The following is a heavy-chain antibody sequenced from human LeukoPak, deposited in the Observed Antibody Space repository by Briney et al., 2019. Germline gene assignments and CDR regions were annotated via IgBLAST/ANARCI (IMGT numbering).Heavy chain of an antibody. J-gene: IGHJ4*02. CDR1: GGSISSYY. CDR3: AHGNYYGSGSYPYYFDY. CDR2: IYSSGST. V-gene: IGHV4-4*09. Sequence: SETLSLTCTVSGGSISSYYWSWIRRSPGKGLECIGYIYSSGSTSSDPSLKSRLTMSVDTSKKQFSLKLSSVTAADTAVYYCAHGNYYGSGSYPYYFDYWGQGTLVTVSS. D-gene: IGHD3-10*01.